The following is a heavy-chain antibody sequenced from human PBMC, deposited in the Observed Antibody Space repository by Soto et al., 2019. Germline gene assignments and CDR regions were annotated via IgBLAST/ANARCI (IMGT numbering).Heavy chain of an antibody. D-gene: IGHD6-13*01. V-gene: IGHV4-39*01. J-gene: IGHJ4*02. CDR3: ARQARSSSWYYFDY. CDR2: IDYSGST. CDR1: VCSISSGGYY. Sequence: PSETLSLTCTVSVCSISSGGYYWSWIRQNPGKGLEWIGYIDYSGSTYYNPPRKRRVTISVDTSKNHFSLKLSSVTAADTAVYYCARQARSSSWYYFDYWGQGTLVTVSS.